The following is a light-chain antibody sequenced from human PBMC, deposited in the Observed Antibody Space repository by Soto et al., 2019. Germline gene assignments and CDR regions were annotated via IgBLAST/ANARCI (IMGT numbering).Light chain of an antibody. CDR2: AAS. Sequence: AIRMTQSPSSFSASTGDRVTITCRASHGISSYLAWYQQKPGKAPQLLIYAASTLQSGVPSRFSGGGSGTDFTLTISCLQSEDFATYYCQQYYGYPPYTFGQGTKLEIK. CDR3: QQYYGYPPYT. CDR1: HGISSY. J-gene: IGKJ2*01. V-gene: IGKV1-8*01.